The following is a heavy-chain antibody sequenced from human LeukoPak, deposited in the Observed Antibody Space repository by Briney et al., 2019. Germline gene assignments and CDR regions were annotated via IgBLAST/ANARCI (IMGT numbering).Heavy chain of an antibody. CDR3: AAGPYDYVWGSYRVDAFDI. CDR1: GLTFSSYA. V-gene: IGHV3-23*01. J-gene: IGHJ3*02. D-gene: IGHD3-16*02. CDR2: ISGSGGST. Sequence: GGSLRLSCAASGLTFSSYAMSWVRQAPGKGLEWVSAISGSGGSTYYADSVKGRFTISRDNSKNTLYLQMNSLRAEDTAVYYCAAGPYDYVWGSYRVDAFDIWGQGTMVTVSS.